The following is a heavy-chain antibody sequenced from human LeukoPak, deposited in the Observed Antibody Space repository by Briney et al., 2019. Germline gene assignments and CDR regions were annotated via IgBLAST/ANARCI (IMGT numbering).Heavy chain of an antibody. Sequence: GASVKVSCKASGYTFTSYYMHWVRQAPGQGLEWMGIINPSGGSTSYAQKFQGRVTMTRDMSTSTVYMELSNLGSEDTAVYYCVRFGMVTTSYWGQGTLVTVSS. CDR1: GYTFTSYY. CDR2: INPSGGST. CDR3: VRFGMVTTSY. D-gene: IGHD4-17*01. V-gene: IGHV1-46*01. J-gene: IGHJ4*02.